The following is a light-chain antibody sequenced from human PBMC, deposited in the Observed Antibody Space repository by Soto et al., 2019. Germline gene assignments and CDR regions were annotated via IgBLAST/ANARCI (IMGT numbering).Light chain of an antibody. CDR2: KVS. CDR1: SSDIGSYHL. J-gene: IGLJ1*01. V-gene: IGLV2-23*02. CDR3: CSYAGSNWGYV. Sequence: QSALTQPASLSGSPGQSITISCTGTSSDIGSYHLVSWYQHQSGKAPKLIIYKVSQWPSGVSDRFSASKSGNTASLTISGLQAEDEADYYSCSYAGSNWGYVFGTETTLTVL.